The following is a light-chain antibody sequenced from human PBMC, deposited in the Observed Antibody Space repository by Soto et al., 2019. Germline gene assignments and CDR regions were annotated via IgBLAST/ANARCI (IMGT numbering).Light chain of an antibody. CDR3: CSYAGSSTYYV. Sequence: QSVLTQPASVSGSPGQSITISCTGTSSDVGSYNLVSWYQQHPGKAPKLMIYEVSKRPSGVSNRFSGSKSGSTASLTISGLQAEDEADYYCCSYAGSSTYYVFGTGTKVTV. CDR1: SSDVGSYNL. J-gene: IGLJ1*01. CDR2: EVS. V-gene: IGLV2-23*02.